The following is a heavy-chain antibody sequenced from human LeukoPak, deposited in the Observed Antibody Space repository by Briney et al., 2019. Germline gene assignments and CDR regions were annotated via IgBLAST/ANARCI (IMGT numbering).Heavy chain of an antibody. CDR2: IRSKAYGGTT. V-gene: IGHV3-49*03. J-gene: IGHJ6*03. CDR3: TREGYCTNGVCYGRNYYYYYYMDV. Sequence: QTGGSLRLSCTASGFTFGDYAMSWFRQAPGKGLEWVGFIRSKAYGGTTEYAASVKGRFTISRDDSKSIAYLQMNSLKTEDTAVYYCTREGYCTNGVCYGRNYYYYYYMDVWGKGTTVTVSS. D-gene: IGHD2-8*01. CDR1: GFTFGDYA.